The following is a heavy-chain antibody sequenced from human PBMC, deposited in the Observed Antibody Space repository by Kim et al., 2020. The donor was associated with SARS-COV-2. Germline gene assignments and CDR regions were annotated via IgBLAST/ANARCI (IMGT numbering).Heavy chain of an antibody. Sequence: NPSLTSRVTISVDKSKNQFSLKLSSVTAADTAVYYCARGASIVGARVFDYWGQGTLVTVSS. D-gene: IGHD1-26*01. V-gene: IGHV4-4*02. CDR3: ARGASIVGARVFDY. J-gene: IGHJ4*02.